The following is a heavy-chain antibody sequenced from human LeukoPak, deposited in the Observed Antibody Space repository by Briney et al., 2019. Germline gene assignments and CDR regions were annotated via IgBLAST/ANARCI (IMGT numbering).Heavy chain of an antibody. V-gene: IGHV1-18*01. CDR2: ISGYDGNT. CDR1: GYTFTTYG. CDR3: ARDCSTSCYWFDP. Sequence: ASVKVSCKASGYTFTTYGISWVRQAPGQGLEWMGWISGYDGNTKYAQKLQGRVTMTTDTSTSTAYMELRSLRSDDTAVCYCARDCSTSCYWFDPWGQGTLVTVAS. D-gene: IGHD2-2*01. J-gene: IGHJ5*02.